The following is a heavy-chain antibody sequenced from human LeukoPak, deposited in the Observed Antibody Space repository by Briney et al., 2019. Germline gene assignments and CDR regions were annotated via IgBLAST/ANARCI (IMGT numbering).Heavy chain of an antibody. J-gene: IGHJ6*03. Sequence: GGSLRLSCAASGFTFSSFAMTWVRQAPGKGLEWVSSITGSHGPTYNTDSVKGRFTISRDNSQNTLYLQMSSLRDEDTALYYCAKDGSWGDYYFYFYIDVWGKGTTVTVSS. CDR1: GFTFSSFA. CDR3: AKDGSWGDYYFYFYIDV. CDR2: ITGSHGPT. V-gene: IGHV3-23*01. D-gene: IGHD3-16*01.